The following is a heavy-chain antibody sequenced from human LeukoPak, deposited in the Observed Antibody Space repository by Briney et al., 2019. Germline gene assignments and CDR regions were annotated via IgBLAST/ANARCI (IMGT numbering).Heavy chain of an antibody. CDR3: ARAPKSSSFDL. CDR2: IDQGGSVR. J-gene: IGHJ4*02. CDR1: GFSFSTYW. D-gene: IGHD6-19*01. Sequence: PGGSLRLSCAASGFSFSTYWMSWVRQTPEKGLEFVANIDQGGSVRNYMDSLKGRCTISRDNAKKSLYLEINSLRADDTALYYCARAPKSSSFDLWGGGALVTFSS. V-gene: IGHV3-7*01.